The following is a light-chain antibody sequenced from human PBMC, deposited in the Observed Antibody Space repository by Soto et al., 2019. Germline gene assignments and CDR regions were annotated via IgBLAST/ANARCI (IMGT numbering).Light chain of an antibody. CDR2: EVS. Sequence: QSVLTQPASVSGSPGQSITISCTGTSSDVGYYNYVSWYQHHPGKVPKLMIYEVSNRPSGVSNRFSGSKSGNTASLTISGLQAEDEADYYCSSVTTSSTWVFGGGTKLTVL. V-gene: IGLV2-14*01. J-gene: IGLJ3*02. CDR1: SSDVGYYNY. CDR3: SSVTTSSTWV.